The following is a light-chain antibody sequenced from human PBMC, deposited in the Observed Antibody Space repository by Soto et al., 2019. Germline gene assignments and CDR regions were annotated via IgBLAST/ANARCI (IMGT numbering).Light chain of an antibody. V-gene: IGLV2-14*01. CDR3: SSYTSSSPYV. Sequence: QSALTQPASVSVSPGQSITSSCTGTRSDVGAYNYVSWYQQHPGKVPKLMIYEVSNRPSGVSNRFSGSKSGNTASLTISGLQAEGEADYYCSSYTSSSPYVFGTGTKVTVL. CDR1: RSDVGAYNY. CDR2: EVS. J-gene: IGLJ1*01.